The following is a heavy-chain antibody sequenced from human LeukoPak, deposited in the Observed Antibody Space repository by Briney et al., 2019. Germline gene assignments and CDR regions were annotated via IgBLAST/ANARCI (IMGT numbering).Heavy chain of an antibody. D-gene: IGHD6-19*01. V-gene: IGHV4-59*01. Sequence: PSETLSLTCSVSGGSISTYYWSWIRQPPGKGLEWIGYIYNSGSTYYNPSLQSRVTISVDTSKNQFSLKLSSVTAADTAVYYCARRRYISGQIDYWGQGTLVTVSS. CDR3: ARRRYISGQIDY. CDR1: GGSISTYY. CDR2: IYNSGST. J-gene: IGHJ4*02.